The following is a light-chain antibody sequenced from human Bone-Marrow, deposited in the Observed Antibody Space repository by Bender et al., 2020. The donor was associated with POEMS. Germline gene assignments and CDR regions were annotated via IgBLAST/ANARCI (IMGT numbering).Light chain of an antibody. J-gene: IGLJ1*01. V-gene: IGLV2-11*01. CDR3: CSYAGGYSYV. CDR1: TNDVGHYNL. Sequence: QSALTQPRSVSGSPGQSVTISCTGTTNDVGHYNLVSWYQHQPGKAPKLMIYDVSQRPSGISSCFSGSKSVNAASLTISGLQAEDEADYYCCSYAGGYSYVFGSGTKVTVL. CDR2: DVS.